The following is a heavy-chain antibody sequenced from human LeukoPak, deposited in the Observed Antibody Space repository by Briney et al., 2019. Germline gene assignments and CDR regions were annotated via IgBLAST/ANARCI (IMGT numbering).Heavy chain of an antibody. V-gene: IGHV1-46*01. CDR3: ASSTSDSSGYPPHYYYYMDV. D-gene: IGHD3-22*01. J-gene: IGHJ6*03. Sequence: GASVKVSCKASGYTFTSYYMHWVRQAPGQGLEWMGLINPSGGSTSYAQKFQRRVTMTRDTYTSTVYMELSSLRSEDTAVYYCASSTSDSSGYPPHYYYYMDVWGKGTTVTISS. CDR1: GYTFTSYY. CDR2: INPSGGST.